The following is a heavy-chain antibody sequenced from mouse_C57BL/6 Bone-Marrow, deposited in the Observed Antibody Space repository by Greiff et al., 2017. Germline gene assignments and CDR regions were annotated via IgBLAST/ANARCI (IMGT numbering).Heavy chain of an antibody. D-gene: IGHD2-3*01. CDR1: GFTFSDYG. J-gene: IGHJ4*01. Sequence: EVKLVESGGGLVKPGGSLKLSCAASGFTFSDYGMHWVRQAPEKGLEWVAYISSGSSTIYYADTVKGRFTISRDNAKNTLFLQMTSLRSEDTAMYYCANLYDGYYNYAMDYWGQGTSGTVSS. CDR2: ISSGSSTI. CDR3: ANLYDGYYNYAMDY. V-gene: IGHV5-17*01.